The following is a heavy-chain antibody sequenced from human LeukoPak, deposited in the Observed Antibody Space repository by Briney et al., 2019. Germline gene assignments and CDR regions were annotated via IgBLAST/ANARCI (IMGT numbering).Heavy chain of an antibody. CDR2: IKSKTDGGTT. V-gene: IGHV3-15*01. J-gene: IGHJ3*02. CDR1: GFTFSSYG. Sequence: GGSLRLSCAASGFTFSSYGMHWVRQAPGKGLEWVGRIKSKTDGGTTDYAAPVKGRFTISRDDSKNTLYLQMNSLKTEDTAVYYCTSPLGSDDSSGYYVLNPSDAFDIWGQGTMVTVSS. D-gene: IGHD3-22*01. CDR3: TSPLGSDDSSGYYVLNPSDAFDI.